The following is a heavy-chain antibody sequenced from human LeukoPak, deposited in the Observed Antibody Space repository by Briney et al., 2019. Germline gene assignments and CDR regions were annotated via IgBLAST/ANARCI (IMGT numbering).Heavy chain of an antibody. CDR2: INPNSGGT. D-gene: IGHD6-25*01. Sequence: ASVKVSCKASGYTFTGYYMHWVRQAPGQGLEWMGRINPNSGGTNYAQKFQGRVTMTRDTSISTAYMELSRLRSDDTAVYYCARGGVWWQRLFDYWGQGTLVTVSS. CDR1: GYTFTGYY. CDR3: ARGGVWWQRLFDY. V-gene: IGHV1-2*06. J-gene: IGHJ4*02.